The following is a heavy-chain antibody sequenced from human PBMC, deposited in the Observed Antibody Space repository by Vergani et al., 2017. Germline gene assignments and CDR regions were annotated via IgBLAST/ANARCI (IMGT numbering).Heavy chain of an antibody. CDR3: ARIRFGGTVSYYKPNYYYYYGMDV. V-gene: IGHV1-8*03. CDR2: MNPNSGTT. D-gene: IGHD3-10*01. J-gene: IGHJ6*02. Sequence: QVQLVQSGAEVKKPGASVKVSCKASGYTFTSYDINWVRQATGQGLEWMGWMNPNSGTTGYAQKFRGRVTITRNTSISTGYMELSSLRSEDTAVYYCARIRFGGTVSYYKPNYYYYYGMDVWGQGTTVTVSS. CDR1: GYTFTSYD.